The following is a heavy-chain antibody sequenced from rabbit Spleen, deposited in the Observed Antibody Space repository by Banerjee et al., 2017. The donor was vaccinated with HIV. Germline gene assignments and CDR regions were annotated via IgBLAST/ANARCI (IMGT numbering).Heavy chain of an antibody. J-gene: IGHJ6*01. CDR1: GFDFSRGYD. CDR3: ARNRNYALDL. V-gene: IGHV1S40*01. D-gene: IGHD4-2*01. CDR2: INTATGKG. Sequence: QQLVESGGGLVKPGASLTVTCTASGFDFSRGYDLCWVRQAPGKGLEWIGCINTATGKGVYASWAKGRFTISKTSSTTVTLQMTSLTAADTATYFCARNRNYALDLWGPGTLVTVS.